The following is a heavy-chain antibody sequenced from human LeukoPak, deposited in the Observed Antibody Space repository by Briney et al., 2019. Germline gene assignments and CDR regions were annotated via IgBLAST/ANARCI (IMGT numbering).Heavy chain of an antibody. D-gene: IGHD3-22*01. CDR3: ARGAALDYYDSIDI. Sequence: SGGSLRLSCAASGFTFDDYAMHWVRQAPGKGLEWVSGISWNSDSIGYAGSVKGRFIISRDSAKNSLYLQMNSLRAEDTALYSCARGAALDYYDSIDIWGQGTMVTVSS. J-gene: IGHJ3*02. CDR1: GFTFDDYA. CDR2: ISWNSDSI. V-gene: IGHV3-9*01.